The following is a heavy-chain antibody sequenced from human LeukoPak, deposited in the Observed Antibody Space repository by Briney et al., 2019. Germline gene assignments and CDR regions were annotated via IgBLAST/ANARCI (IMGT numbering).Heavy chain of an antibody. CDR2: ISGSGGST. J-gene: IGHJ5*02. Sequence: GGSLRLSCAASGFTFSSYGMSWVRQAPGKGLEWVSAISGSGGSTYYADSVKGRFTISRDNSKNTLYLQMNSLRAEDTAVYYCAKAGIGMITFGGVTPFDPWGQGTLVTVSS. CDR3: AKAGIGMITFGGVTPFDP. V-gene: IGHV3-23*01. CDR1: GFTFSSYG. D-gene: IGHD3-16*01.